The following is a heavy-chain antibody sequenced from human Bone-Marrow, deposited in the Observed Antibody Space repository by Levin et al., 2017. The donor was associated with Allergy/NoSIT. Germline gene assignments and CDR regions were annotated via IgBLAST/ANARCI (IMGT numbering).Heavy chain of an antibody. CDR1: EYTFTNYE. CDR3: ARRMFFGVVGRHYYYGLDV. J-gene: IGHJ6*02. D-gene: IGHD3-3*01. Sequence: ASEKVSCRASEYTFTNYEINWVRQATGQGLEWMGWMNPNSGNAGYAQKFQGRVSMTRNTSTSTAYMELSSLRSEDTGVYYCARRMFFGVVGRHYYYGLDVWGQGTTVTVSS. V-gene: IGHV1-8*01. CDR2: MNPNSGNA.